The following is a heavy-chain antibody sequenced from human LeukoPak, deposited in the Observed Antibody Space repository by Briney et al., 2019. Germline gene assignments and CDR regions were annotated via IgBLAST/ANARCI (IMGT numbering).Heavy chain of an antibody. CDR2: MNPNSGNT. Sequence: ASVKVSCKASGYTFTSYDINWVRQATGQGLEWMGWMNPNSGNTGYAQKFQGRVTMTRNTSISTAYMELSSLRSEDTAVYYCARGSFDDSSGSSPYYYYYMDVWGKGTTVTISS. D-gene: IGHD3-22*01. CDR1: GYTFTSYD. CDR3: ARGSFDDSSGSSPYYYYYMDV. J-gene: IGHJ6*03. V-gene: IGHV1-8*02.